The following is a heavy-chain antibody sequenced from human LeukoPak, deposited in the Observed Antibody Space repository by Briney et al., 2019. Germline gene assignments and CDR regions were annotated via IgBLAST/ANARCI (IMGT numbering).Heavy chain of an antibody. D-gene: IGHD3-9*01. Sequence: PGGSLRLSCAASGSTFSSYEMNWVRQAPGKGLEWVSYISSSGSTIYYADSVKGRFTISRDNAKNSLYLQMNSLRAEDTAVYYCARDHLYDILTGSLGDAFDIWGQGTMVTVSS. CDR2: ISSSGSTI. V-gene: IGHV3-48*03. CDR3: ARDHLYDILTGSLGDAFDI. J-gene: IGHJ3*02. CDR1: GSTFSSYE.